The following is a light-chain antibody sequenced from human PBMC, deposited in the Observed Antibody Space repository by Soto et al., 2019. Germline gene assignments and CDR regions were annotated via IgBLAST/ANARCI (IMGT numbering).Light chain of an antibody. Sequence: DIQMTQSPSSLSASVGDRVTITCRASQSIISYLNWYQQKPGKAPKLLIYAASSLQSGVPSRFSGSGYGTDFTLTISSLQPEDFATYYSQQSYSXPPTSGKGTKV. V-gene: IGKV1-39*01. CDR1: QSIISY. CDR3: QQSYSXPPT. CDR2: AAS. J-gene: IGKJ1*01.